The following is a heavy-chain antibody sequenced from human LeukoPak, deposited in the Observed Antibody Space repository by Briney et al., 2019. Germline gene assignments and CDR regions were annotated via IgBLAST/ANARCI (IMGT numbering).Heavy chain of an antibody. V-gene: IGHV3-23*01. CDR2: ISGSGGST. Sequence: GGSLRLSCAASGFTFNNFAMSWVRQAPGKGLEWVSAISGSGGSTYYADSVKGRFTISRDNSKNTLYLQMNSLRAEDTAVYYCAKEKYYYDSSGYYYLFDYWGQGTLVTVSS. CDR1: GFTFNNFA. D-gene: IGHD3-22*01. CDR3: AKEKYYYDSSGYYYLFDY. J-gene: IGHJ4*02.